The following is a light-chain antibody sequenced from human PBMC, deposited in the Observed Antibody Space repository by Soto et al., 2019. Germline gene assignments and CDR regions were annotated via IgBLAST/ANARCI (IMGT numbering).Light chain of an antibody. J-gene: IGKJ1*01. V-gene: IGKV1-5*01. CDR1: QIISSW. CDR3: QQYNS. CDR2: DAS. Sequence: DIQMTQSPSTLSASVGDRFTIACRASQIISSWLGWYQQTPGKAPKLLIYDASSLESGVPSRFSGSGSGTEFTLTITRLQPDDFATYYCQQYNSFGQGTKVDIK.